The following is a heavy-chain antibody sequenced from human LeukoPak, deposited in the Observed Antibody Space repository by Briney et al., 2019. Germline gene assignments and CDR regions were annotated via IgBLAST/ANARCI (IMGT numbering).Heavy chain of an antibody. V-gene: IGHV4-59*08. CDR1: GGSISSYY. D-gene: IGHD4-17*01. J-gene: IGHJ5*02. CDR2: IYYSGST. Sequence: SETLSLTCTVSGGSISSYYWSWIRQPPGKGLEWIGYIYYSGSTNYNPSLKSRVTISVDTSKNQFSLKLSSVTAADTAVYYCGEGDYGGWFDPWGQGILVTASS. CDR3: GEGDYGGWFDP.